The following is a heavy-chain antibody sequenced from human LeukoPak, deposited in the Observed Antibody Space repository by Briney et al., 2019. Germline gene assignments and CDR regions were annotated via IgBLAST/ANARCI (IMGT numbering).Heavy chain of an antibody. V-gene: IGHV4-59*01. Sequence: PSETLSLTCTVSGGSIGSYYWSWIRQPPGKGLEWIGYIYYSGSTNYNPSLKSRVTISVDTSKNQFSLKLSSVTAADTAVYYCARARFYYDSSGYALLGAFDTWGQGTMVTVSS. D-gene: IGHD3-22*01. J-gene: IGHJ3*02. CDR3: ARARFYYDSSGYALLGAFDT. CDR1: GGSIGSYY. CDR2: IYYSGST.